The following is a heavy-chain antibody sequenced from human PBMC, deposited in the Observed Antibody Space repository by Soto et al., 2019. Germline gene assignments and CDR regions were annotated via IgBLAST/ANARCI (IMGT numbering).Heavy chain of an antibody. J-gene: IGHJ4*02. CDR3: ARDNDGAQYASSYNDF. D-gene: IGHD6-13*01. Sequence: GGSLRLSCAASGLTFSSNWMSWVRQAPGRGLECVANIKQDGNEKYYVDSVKGRFTISRDNAKNSLYLQMNSLRAEDTAVYYCARDNDGAQYASSYNDFWGQGT. CDR2: IKQDGNEK. V-gene: IGHV3-7*01. CDR1: GLTFSSNW.